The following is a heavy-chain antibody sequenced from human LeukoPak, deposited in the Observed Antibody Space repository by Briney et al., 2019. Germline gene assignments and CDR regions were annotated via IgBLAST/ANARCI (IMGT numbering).Heavy chain of an antibody. V-gene: IGHV4-59*08. Sequence: SETLSLTCTVSVGSLSSYLWSWIGQPPGTGLEWIGAMYYSGSINYKPSLKSRVTISVDTSKNQFSLKLSSVTAADTAVYYCARHAYYYDRSGSYEAFDIWGQGTMVTVSS. J-gene: IGHJ3*02. CDR2: MYYSGSI. CDR1: VGSLSSYL. D-gene: IGHD3-22*01. CDR3: ARHAYYYDRSGSYEAFDI.